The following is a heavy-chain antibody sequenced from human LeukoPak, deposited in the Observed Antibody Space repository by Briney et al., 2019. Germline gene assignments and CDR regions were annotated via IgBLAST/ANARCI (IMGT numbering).Heavy chain of an antibody. CDR2: IYSGGTT. Sequence: SETLSLTCTVSGYSVSSGYYWGWIRQPPGKGLEWIGTIYSGGTTFYTPSLQSRVSISVDTSKRQFSLRLNSMTAADTAMYFCVRGATAHDAFDIWGQGTMVTVSS. CDR3: VRGATAHDAFDI. CDR1: GYSVSSGYY. D-gene: IGHD6-13*01. J-gene: IGHJ3*02. V-gene: IGHV4-38-2*02.